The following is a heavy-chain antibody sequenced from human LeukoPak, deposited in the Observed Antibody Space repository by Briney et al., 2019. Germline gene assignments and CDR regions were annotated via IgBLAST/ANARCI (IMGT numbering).Heavy chain of an antibody. CDR3: VKDSKRWKTYYYESGSHYFDY. V-gene: IGHV3-30*02. CDR2: IRYDGSNK. Sequence: GGSLRLSCAVSGLIFSSYGMHWVRQAPGKGLEWVAFIRYDGSNKYCADSVKGRFTISRDNSKNTLYLQMNSLRAEDTAVYYCVKDSKRWKTYYYESGSHYFDYWGQGTLVTVSS. D-gene: IGHD3-10*01. J-gene: IGHJ4*02. CDR1: GLIFSSYG.